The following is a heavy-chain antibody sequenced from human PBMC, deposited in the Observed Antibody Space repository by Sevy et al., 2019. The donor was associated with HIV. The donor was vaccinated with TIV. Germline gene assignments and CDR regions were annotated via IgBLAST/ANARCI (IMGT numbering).Heavy chain of an antibody. V-gene: IGHV4-59*01. J-gene: IGHJ4*02. D-gene: IGHD1-26*01. CDR2: IYNVGDT. Sequence: SETLSLTCTVSGGSISGYYWSWIRQSPGKGLEWIGYIYNVGDTRYNPSLKSRVTISMATSKNQFSLHLNSVTAADTAVYYCASGSNLKSFAYWGRGTLVTVSS. CDR3: ASGSNLKSFAY. CDR1: GGSISGYY.